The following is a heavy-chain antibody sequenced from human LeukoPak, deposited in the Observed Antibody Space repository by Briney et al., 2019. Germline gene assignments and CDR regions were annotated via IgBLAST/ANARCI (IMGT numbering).Heavy chain of an antibody. D-gene: IGHD2-2*01. CDR2: INPKSGGT. J-gene: IGHJ5*02. CDR1: GYTFTGYY. V-gene: IGHV1-2*02. CDR3: AREEYGFDP. Sequence: ASVKVSCKASGYTFTGYYMHWVRQAPGQGLEWMGWINPKSGGTNYTQKFQGRVTMTRDTSIHTAYMELDRLRSDDTAVYYCAREEYGFDPWGQGTLVTVSS.